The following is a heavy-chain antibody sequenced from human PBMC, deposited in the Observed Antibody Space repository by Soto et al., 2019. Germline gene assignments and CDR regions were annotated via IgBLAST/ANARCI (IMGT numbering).Heavy chain of an antibody. CDR3: ARDLPGYCSTTNCYYYFDF. CDR1: GFTFTSYS. J-gene: IGHJ4*02. Sequence: EVQLVESGGALVQPGGSLRLSCAVSGFTFTSYSMSWVRQAPGEGLEWVAIIRQDGHEKYYVDSVRGRFTISRDNAQNSLYLQMDSLRAEDTAMYYCARDLPGYCSTTNCYYYFDFWGQGTLVTVSS. V-gene: IGHV3-7*03. D-gene: IGHD2-2*01. CDR2: IRQDGHEK.